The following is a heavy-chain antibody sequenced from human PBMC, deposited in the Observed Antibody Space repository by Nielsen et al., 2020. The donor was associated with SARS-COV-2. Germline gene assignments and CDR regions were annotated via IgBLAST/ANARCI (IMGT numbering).Heavy chain of an antibody. V-gene: IGHV4-31*02. Sequence: WIRQPPGKGLEWIGYIYYSGSTYYNPSLKSRVTVSVDTSKNQFSLKLSSVTAADTAVYYCARVGLGYCSGGSCYSGGSYYYYGMDVWGQGTTVTVSS. CDR2: IYYSGST. D-gene: IGHD2-15*01. CDR3: ARVGLGYCSGGSCYSGGSYYYYGMDV. J-gene: IGHJ6*02.